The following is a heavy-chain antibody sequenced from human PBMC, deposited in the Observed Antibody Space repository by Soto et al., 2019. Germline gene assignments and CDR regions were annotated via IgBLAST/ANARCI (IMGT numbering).Heavy chain of an antibody. CDR3: AKETYTSNWFFFDS. Sequence: GSLRLSCAASGFTFSSHAMSWVRQAPGKGLEWFSTIGNGNSGCTAYYADSVKGRFTISRDNSKNTLYLQMSSLRAEDTAIYYCAKETYTSNWFFFDSWGQGTPVTVSS. J-gene: IGHJ4*02. D-gene: IGHD6-13*01. CDR1: GFTFSSHA. V-gene: IGHV3-23*01. CDR2: IGNGNSGCTA.